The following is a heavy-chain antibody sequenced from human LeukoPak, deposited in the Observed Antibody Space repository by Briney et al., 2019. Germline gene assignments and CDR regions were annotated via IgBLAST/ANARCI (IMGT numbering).Heavy chain of an antibody. D-gene: IGHD4-17*01. CDR1: GYTFTSYA. CDR2: INAGNGNT. CDR3: ASPSRGHTVTGPVYYYGMDV. V-gene: IGHV1-3*01. J-gene: IGHJ6*02. Sequence: ASVKVSCKASGYTFTSYAMHWVRQAPGQRLEWMGWINAGNGNTKYSQKFQGRVTITRDTSASTAYMELSSLRSEDTAVYYCASPSRGHTVTGPVYYYGMDVWGQGTTVTVSS.